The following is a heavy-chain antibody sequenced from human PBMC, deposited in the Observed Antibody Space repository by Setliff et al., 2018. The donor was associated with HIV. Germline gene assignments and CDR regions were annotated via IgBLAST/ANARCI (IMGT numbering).Heavy chain of an antibody. CDR3: ARDKGPNLLDY. CDR1: GFTFSRYW. J-gene: IGHJ4*02. Sequence: GGSLRLSCADSGFTFSRYWMSWVRQAPGKGLEWVASINQDGGQKYYVDSVKGRFTISRDNAKNSLYLQMNSLRAEDTAVHYCARDKGPNLLDYWGQGTLVTVSS. CDR2: INQDGGQK. V-gene: IGHV3-7*01. D-gene: IGHD2-8*01.